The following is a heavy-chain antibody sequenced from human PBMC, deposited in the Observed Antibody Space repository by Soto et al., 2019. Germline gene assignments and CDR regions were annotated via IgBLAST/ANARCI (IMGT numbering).Heavy chain of an antibody. J-gene: IGHJ3*02. Sequence: EVQLVESGGGLVQPGGSLRLSCAASGFIFSSHWMHWVRQVPGKGLIWVSRINSDGTITTYADSVKGRFTISRDNAKNXXXXXXXSXXXXXXXXXXXXXXXGGDSSQADAFDIWGQGTMVTVSS. CDR2: INSDGTIT. D-gene: IGHD2-21*02. CDR1: GFIFSSHW. V-gene: IGHV3-74*01. CDR3: XXXXGGDSSQADAFDI.